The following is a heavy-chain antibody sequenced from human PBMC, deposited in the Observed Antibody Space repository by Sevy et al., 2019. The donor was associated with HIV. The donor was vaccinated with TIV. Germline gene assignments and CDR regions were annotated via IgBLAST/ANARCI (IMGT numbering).Heavy chain of an antibody. J-gene: IGHJ4*02. CDR2: IGWNSGSV. CDR3: ATDLLPYGSGSYPLDY. CDR1: GFRFEDYG. D-gene: IGHD3-10*01. Sequence: GGSLRLSCAASGFRFEDYGMHWVRRAPGKGLEWVSGIGWNSGSVGYAVSVKGRFTISRDNAKNLLYLQMNSLTSEDTALYYCATDLLPYGSGSYPLDYWGQGTVVTVSS. V-gene: IGHV3-9*01.